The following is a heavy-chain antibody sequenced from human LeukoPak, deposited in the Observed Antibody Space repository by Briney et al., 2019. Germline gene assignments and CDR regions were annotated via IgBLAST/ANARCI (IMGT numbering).Heavy chain of an antibody. V-gene: IGHV4-59*01. CDR1: GGSISSYY. D-gene: IGHD6-13*01. J-gene: IGHJ4*02. CDR2: IYYSGST. CDR3: ASSLVGASIAAAGTNY. Sequence: SETLSLTCTVSGGSISSYYWSWIRQPPGKGLEWIGYIYYSGSTNYNPSLKSRVTISVDTSKNQFSLKLSSVTAADTAVYYCASSLVGASIAAAGTNYWGQGTLVTVSS.